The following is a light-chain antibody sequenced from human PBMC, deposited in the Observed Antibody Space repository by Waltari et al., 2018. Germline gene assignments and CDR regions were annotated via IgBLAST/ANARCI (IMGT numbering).Light chain of an antibody. Sequence: QSALTQPASVSGSPGQSITISCTGTSNDVGGYGYVSWYQQYPGKPHKLLIYEVSYRHSGISTLFSGSKSGNTASLTIAGRQAEDEADYYCSSHTSSVPHVFGTGTRVTVV. V-gene: IGLV2-14*01. CDR2: EVS. J-gene: IGLJ1*01. CDR1: SNDVGGYGY. CDR3: SSHTSSVPHV.